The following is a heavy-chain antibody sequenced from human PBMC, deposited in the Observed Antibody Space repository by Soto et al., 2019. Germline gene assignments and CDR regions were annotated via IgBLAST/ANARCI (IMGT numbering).Heavy chain of an antibody. CDR1: GFTFSSYA. D-gene: IGHD3-3*01. Sequence: EVQLLESGGGLVKPGGSLRLSCVASGFTFSSYAMMWVRQAPGKGLECVSGIIGGGGGTTYYADSVKGRFTISRDNSKNTLYLQMDSLRAEDSAVYYCAKGVRNLELLLFFYDGMDVWGLGTTVTVSS. CDR2: IIGGGGGTT. V-gene: IGHV3-23*01. J-gene: IGHJ6*02. CDR3: AKGVRNLELLLFFYDGMDV.